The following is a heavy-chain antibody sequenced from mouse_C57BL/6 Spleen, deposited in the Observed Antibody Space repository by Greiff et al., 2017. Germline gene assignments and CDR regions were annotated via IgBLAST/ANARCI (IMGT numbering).Heavy chain of an antibody. CDR2: IYPGDGDT. CDR1: GYAFSSSW. CDR3: ARGGYYGSSWFAY. Sequence: VQLQQSGPELVKPGASVKISSKASGYAFSSSWMNWVKQRPGKGLEWIGRIYPGDGDTNYNGKFKGKATLTADKSSSTAYMQLSSLTSEDSAVYFCARGGYYGSSWFAYWGQGTLVTVSA. V-gene: IGHV1-82*01. J-gene: IGHJ3*01. D-gene: IGHD1-1*01.